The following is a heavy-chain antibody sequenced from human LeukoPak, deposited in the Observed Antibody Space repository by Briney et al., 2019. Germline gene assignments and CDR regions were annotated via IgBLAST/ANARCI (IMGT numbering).Heavy chain of an antibody. J-gene: IGHJ4*02. CDR1: GFTFSSYE. D-gene: IGHD4-11*01. CDR3: AREPMTSTLDY. V-gene: IGHV3-48*03. Sequence: PGGSLRLSCAASGFTFSSYEMNWVRQAPGKGLKWVSYISSSGSTIYYADSVKGRFTISRDNAKNSLYLQMNSLRAEDTAVYYCAREPMTSTLDYWGQGTLVTVSS. CDR2: ISSSGSTI.